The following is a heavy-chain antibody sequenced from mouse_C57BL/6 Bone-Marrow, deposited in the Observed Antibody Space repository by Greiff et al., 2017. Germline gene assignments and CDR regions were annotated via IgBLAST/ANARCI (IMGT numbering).Heavy chain of an antibody. V-gene: IGHV1-39*01. CDR1: GYSFTDYY. Sequence: EVKLMESGPELVKPGASVKISCKASGYSFTDYYMNWVKQSNGKSLEWIGVINPNYGTTSYNQKFKGKATLTVDQSSSTAYMQLSSLTSEDSAVYYCARGYDYDYAMDNWGQGTSVTVTS. D-gene: IGHD2-4*01. CDR2: INPNYGTT. CDR3: ARGYDYDYAMDN. J-gene: IGHJ4*01.